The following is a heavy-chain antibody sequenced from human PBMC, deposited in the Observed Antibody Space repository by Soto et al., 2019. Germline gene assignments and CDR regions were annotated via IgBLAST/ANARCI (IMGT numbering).Heavy chain of an antibody. V-gene: IGHV4-39*01. CDR3: ARVFYGSGSYYNYYYYGMDV. Sequence: SDTLSLTCTVSGGSISSSSYYWGWIRQPPGKGLEWIGSIYYSGSTYYNPSLKSRVTISVDTSKNQFSLKLSSVTAADTAVYYCARVFYGSGSYYNYYYYGMDVWGQGTTVTVSS. J-gene: IGHJ6*02. CDR1: GGSISSSSYY. CDR2: IYYSGST. D-gene: IGHD3-10*01.